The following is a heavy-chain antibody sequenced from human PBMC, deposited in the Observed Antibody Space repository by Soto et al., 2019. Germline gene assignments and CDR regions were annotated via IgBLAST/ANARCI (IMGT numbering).Heavy chain of an antibody. J-gene: IGHJ6*03. CDR2: ISWNSGSI. V-gene: IGHV3-9*01. D-gene: IGHD3-3*01. CDR1: GFTFDDYA. Sequence: EVQLVESGGGLVQPGRSLRLSCAASGFTFDDYAMHCVRQDPGKGLEWVSGISWNSGSIGYADSVKGRFTISRDNAKNSLYLQVNSLRVEDTALYYCAKDREAILGYMDVWCKGTTGTVS. CDR3: AKDREAILGYMDV.